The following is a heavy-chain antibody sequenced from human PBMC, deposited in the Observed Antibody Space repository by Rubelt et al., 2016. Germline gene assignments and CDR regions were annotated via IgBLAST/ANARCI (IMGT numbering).Heavy chain of an antibody. CDR1: GFTFSDYW. CDR2: INQGGSSK. V-gene: IGHV3-7*03. CDR3: ARDVIGKLEY. J-gene: IGHJ4*02. D-gene: IGHD3-10*01. Sequence: DVQLVESGGGLVQPGGSLRLSCAASGFTFSDYWMAWVRQAPGKGLEWVANINQGGSSKNLLDSVKGRLTIPRDNAKNLIFLQMNSLGVEDTAVYYCARDVIGKLEYWGQGTLVTVSS.